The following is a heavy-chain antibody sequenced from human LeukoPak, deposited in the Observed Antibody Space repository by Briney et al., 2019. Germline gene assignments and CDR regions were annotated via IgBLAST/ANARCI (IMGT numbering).Heavy chain of an antibody. J-gene: IGHJ3*02. D-gene: IGHD3-22*01. CDR2: ISPSGDIR. CDR1: GFTFSNHG. Sequence: TGGSLRLSCAASGFTFSNHGMNWVRRAPGKGLEWVSGISPSGDIRYYADSVKGRFTISRDNSKNTLYLEVISLTAEDTAVFYCARVDYDSSGYYSAFDIWGQGTMVTVSS. CDR3: ARVDYDSSGYYSAFDI. V-gene: IGHV3-23*01.